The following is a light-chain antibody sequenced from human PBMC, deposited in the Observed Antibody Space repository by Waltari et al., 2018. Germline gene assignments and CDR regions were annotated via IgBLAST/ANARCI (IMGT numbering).Light chain of an antibody. CDR1: SSDHGAYHS. CDR3: YSYAGSYTLYV. Sequence: QSALTQPRSVSGSPGQSVTISCTGTSSDHGAYHSVAWYQKHPGKAPKLIIYAVNQRPSGVPDRFSGSKSGNTASLTISGLQAEDEADYYCYSYAGSYTLYVFGTGTEVTVL. V-gene: IGLV2-11*01. CDR2: AVN. J-gene: IGLJ1*01.